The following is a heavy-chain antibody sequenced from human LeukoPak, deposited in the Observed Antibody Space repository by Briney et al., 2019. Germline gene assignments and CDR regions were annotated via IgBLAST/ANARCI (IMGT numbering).Heavy chain of an antibody. CDR2: ISYDGSNK. V-gene: IGHV3-30-3*01. CDR1: GFTFSSYA. Sequence: GGSLRLSCAASGFTFSSYAMHWVSQAPGKGLEWVAVISYDGSNKYYADSAKGRFTISRDNSKNTLYLQMNSLRAEDTAVYYCARDGQLYYDYVWGSYLDYWGQGTLVTVSS. J-gene: IGHJ4*02. CDR3: ARDGQLYYDYVWGSYLDY. D-gene: IGHD3-16*02.